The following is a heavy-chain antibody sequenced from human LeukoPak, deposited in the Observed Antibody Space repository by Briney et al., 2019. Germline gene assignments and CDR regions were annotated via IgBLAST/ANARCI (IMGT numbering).Heavy chain of an antibody. D-gene: IGHD2-2*01. CDR3: ARDLMGDIVVVPAANTHWFDP. Sequence: ASVKVSCKASGHTFTGYYMHWVRQAPGQGLEWMGWINPNSGGTNYAQKFQGRVTMTRDTSISTAYMELSRLRSDDTAVYYCARDLMGDIVVVPAANTHWFDPWGQGTLVTVSS. CDR2: INPNSGGT. J-gene: IGHJ5*02. V-gene: IGHV1-2*02. CDR1: GHTFTGYY.